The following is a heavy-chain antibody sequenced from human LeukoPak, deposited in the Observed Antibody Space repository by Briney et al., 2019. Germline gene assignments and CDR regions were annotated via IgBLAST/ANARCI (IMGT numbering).Heavy chain of an antibody. D-gene: IGHD6-13*01. CDR1: GFTFNDYW. CDR2: IRDDGSEK. Sequence: GGSLRLSCVASGFTFNDYWMTWVRQAPGKGPEWVANIRDDGSEKNYVDSVKGRFTISRDNAQMSLFLQMNSLRAEDTAVYYCARGGSSWFNWFDPWGQGTLVTVSS. J-gene: IGHJ5*02. V-gene: IGHV3-7*01. CDR3: ARGGSSWFNWFDP.